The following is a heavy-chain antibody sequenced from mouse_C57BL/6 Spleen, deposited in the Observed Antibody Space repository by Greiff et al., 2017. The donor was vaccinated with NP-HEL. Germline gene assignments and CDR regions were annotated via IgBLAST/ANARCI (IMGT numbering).Heavy chain of an antibody. V-gene: IGHV1-53*01. CDR2: INPSNGGT. J-gene: IGHJ2*01. CDR3: ARSPYYYGTQYYFDY. CDR1: GYTFTSYW. D-gene: IGHD1-1*01. Sequence: VQLQQPGTELVKPGASVKLSCKASGYTFTSYWMHWVKQRPGQGLEWIGNINPSNGGTNYNEKFKSKATLTVDKSSSTAYMQLSSLTSEDSAVYYCARSPYYYGTQYYFDYWGQGTTLTVSS.